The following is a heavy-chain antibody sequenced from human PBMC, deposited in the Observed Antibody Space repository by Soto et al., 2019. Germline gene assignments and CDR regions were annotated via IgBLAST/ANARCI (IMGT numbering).Heavy chain of an antibody. D-gene: IGHD5-18*01. CDR3: ALDVGAYGYFGNWLDP. CDR2: IIPIFGTT. V-gene: IGHV1-69*15. CDR1: GGTFSNYA. J-gene: IGHJ5*02. Sequence: QVQLVQSGAEVKKPGSSVKVSCKASGGTFSNYAITWVLQAPGQGLEWVGRIIPIFGTTNVAQKFQGRVTITADESTSTANMELSGLRSDDTAVYYCALDVGAYGYFGNWLDPWGQGRLVTVSS.